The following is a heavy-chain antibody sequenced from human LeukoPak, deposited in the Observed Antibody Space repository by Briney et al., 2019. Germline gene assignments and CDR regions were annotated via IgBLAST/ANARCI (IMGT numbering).Heavy chain of an antibody. D-gene: IGHD6-13*01. CDR2: IYHSGIT. J-gene: IGHJ5*02. CDR3: VRGYSSSWYLNWFDP. CDR1: GYSISSGYY. Sequence: PSETLSLTCTVSGYSISSGYYWGWVRQPPGKWLEWIGSIYHSGITYYNPSLKSRVTILVDTSKNQFSLKLSSVTAADTAVYYCVRGYSSSWYLNWFDPWGQGTLVTVSS. V-gene: IGHV4-38-2*02.